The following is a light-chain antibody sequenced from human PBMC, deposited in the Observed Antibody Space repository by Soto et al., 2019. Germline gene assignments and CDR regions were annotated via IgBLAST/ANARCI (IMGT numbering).Light chain of an antibody. J-gene: IGLJ1*01. CDR2: ADT. Sequence: QSVLTQPPSVSGAPGRRITISCTGSSSNIGAGYDVHWYRQLPGTAPKLLIFADTKRPSGVPDRFSGSKSGTSASLAITWLQAEDEADYYCQSYDSSLSGLYVFGTGTKV. CDR3: QSYDSSLSGLYV. CDR1: SSNIGAGYD. V-gene: IGLV1-40*01.